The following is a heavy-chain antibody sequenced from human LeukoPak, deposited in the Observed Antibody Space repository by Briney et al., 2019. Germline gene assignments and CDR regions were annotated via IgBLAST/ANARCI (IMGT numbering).Heavy chain of an antibody. CDR1: GFTFSSFA. CDR3: VKERAAGHYYFDY. Sequence: GGSLKLSCSASGFTFSSFAMHWVRQAPGKGLEYVSAISSNGGSTYYADSVKGRFTISRDNSKNTLYLQMSSLRAEDTAVYYCVKERAAGHYYFDYWGQGTLVTVSS. D-gene: IGHD6-13*01. J-gene: IGHJ4*02. CDR2: ISSNGGST. V-gene: IGHV3-64D*06.